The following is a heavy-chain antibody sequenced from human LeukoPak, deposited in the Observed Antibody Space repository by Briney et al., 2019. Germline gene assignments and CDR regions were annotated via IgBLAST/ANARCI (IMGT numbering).Heavy chain of an antibody. CDR2: ISYDGSNK. D-gene: IGHD3-10*01. Sequence: GGSLRLSCAASGFTFSSYAMHWVRQAPGKGLEWVAVISYDGSNKYYADSVKGRSTISRDNPKNTLYLQMNSLRAEDTAVYYCARGDRYGSGSYYIFDYRGQGTLVTVSS. V-gene: IGHV3-30*04. CDR3: ARGDRYGSGSYYIFDY. J-gene: IGHJ4*02. CDR1: GFTFSSYA.